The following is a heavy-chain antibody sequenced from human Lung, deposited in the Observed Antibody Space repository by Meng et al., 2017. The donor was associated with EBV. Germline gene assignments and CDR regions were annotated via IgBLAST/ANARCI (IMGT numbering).Heavy chain of an antibody. CDR3: ARDSDSAYSLGY. CDR1: GGSIIIGNW. V-gene: IGHV4-4*02. Sequence: GHLQASGPARGHPSGSLSLPCAVSGGSIIIGNWWVWGRQSPGKGLEWIGEIHHSGRTNYNPSLKSRITMSLDKPKNQFSLKLSSVTAADTAVYYCARDSDSAYSLGYWGQGTLVTVSS. D-gene: IGHD2-21*01. J-gene: IGHJ4*02. CDR2: IHHSGRT.